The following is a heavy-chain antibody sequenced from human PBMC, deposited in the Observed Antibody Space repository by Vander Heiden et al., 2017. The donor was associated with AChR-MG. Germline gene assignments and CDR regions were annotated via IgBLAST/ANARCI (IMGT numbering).Heavy chain of an antibody. CDR1: GFTFRSYA. CDR3: ASYDYIWGTTRQGGAFDI. Sequence: QVQLVESGGGVVQPGRSLRLSCAASGFTFRSYAMHWVRQAPGKGLEWVAVISYDGSNKYYADSVKGRVTISRDNSKNTLYRQMNSLRAEETAVYYCASYDYIWGTTRQGGAFDIWGQGTMVTVSS. CDR2: ISYDGSNK. D-gene: IGHD3-16*01. J-gene: IGHJ3*02. V-gene: IGHV3-30-3*01.